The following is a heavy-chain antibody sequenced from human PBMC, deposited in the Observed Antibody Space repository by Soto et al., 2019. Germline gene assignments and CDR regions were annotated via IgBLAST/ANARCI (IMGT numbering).Heavy chain of an antibody. CDR1: GASITGSFF. J-gene: IGHJ4*02. CDR2: FARSGTT. D-gene: IGHD2-8*02. Sequence: SDTLSVTCTVSGASITGSFFWSWIRQPAGKELEWIGRFARSGTTNYNPSLRSRVTMSADVSKNQFSLRLTSVTAADTALYYCARGMTPPGAPAWYYFDSWGQGTRGTVSS. CDR3: ARGMTPPGAPAWYYFDS. V-gene: IGHV4-4*07.